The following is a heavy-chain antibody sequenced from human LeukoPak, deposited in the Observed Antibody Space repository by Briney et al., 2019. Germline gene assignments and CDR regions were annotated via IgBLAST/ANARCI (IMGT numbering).Heavy chain of an antibody. CDR3: ARGVSTVY. CDR2: ISSSGGTT. J-gene: IGHJ4*02. D-gene: IGHD4-11*01. V-gene: IGHV3-64*01. CDR1: GFTFSTYA. Sequence: GGSLRLFCVASGFTFSTYAMHWVRQAPGKGLEYVAVISSSGGTTNYANSVKGRFTISRDNSKKTLYLQMGSLRPEDMAVYYCARGVSTVYWGQGTLVTVSS.